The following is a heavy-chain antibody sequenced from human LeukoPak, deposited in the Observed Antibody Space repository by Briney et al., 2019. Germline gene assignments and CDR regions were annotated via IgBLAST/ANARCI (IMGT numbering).Heavy chain of an antibody. CDR1: GGSISSYY. V-gene: IGHV4-59*01. CDR3: ARSEGQQRLYYYYGMDV. CDR2: IFYSGST. J-gene: IGHJ6*04. D-gene: IGHD6-25*01. Sequence: SETLSLTCSVSGGSISSYYWSWIRQPPGKGLEWIGYIFYSGSTNYNPSLMSRVTISIDTSKKQFSLKMRSVTAADTAVYYCARSEGQQRLYYYYGMDVWGKGTTVTVSS.